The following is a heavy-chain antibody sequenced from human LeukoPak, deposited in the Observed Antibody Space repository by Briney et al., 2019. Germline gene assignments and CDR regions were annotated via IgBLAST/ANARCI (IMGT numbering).Heavy chain of an antibody. CDR3: ARAKYDFWSGYYFDY. Sequence: SETLSLTCTVSGGSISSYYWSWIRQPAGKGLEWIGRIYTSGSTNYNPSLKSRVTMSVDTSKNQFSLKLSSVTAADTAVYYCARAKYDFWSGYYFDYWGQGTLVTVSS. J-gene: IGHJ4*02. V-gene: IGHV4-4*07. CDR1: GGSISSYY. D-gene: IGHD3-3*01. CDR2: IYTSGST.